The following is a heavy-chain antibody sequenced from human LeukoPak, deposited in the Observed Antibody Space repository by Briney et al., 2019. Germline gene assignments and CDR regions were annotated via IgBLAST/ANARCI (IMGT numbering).Heavy chain of an antibody. D-gene: IGHD3-10*01. J-gene: IGHJ4*02. CDR2: INHSGST. V-gene: IGHV4-34*01. CDR3: ARGRFYGSGSYYIIGDFDH. CDR1: GGSFSGYY. Sequence: SETLSLTCAVYGGSFSGYYWSWIRQPPGKGLEWIGEINHSGSTSYNPSLKSRVTISVDTSKNQFSLKLSSVTAADTAVHYCARGRFYGSGSYYIIGDFDHWGQGTLVNGS.